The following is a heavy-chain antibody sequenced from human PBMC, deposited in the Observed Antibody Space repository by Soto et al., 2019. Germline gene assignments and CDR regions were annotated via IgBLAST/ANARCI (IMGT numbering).Heavy chain of an antibody. CDR1: GFTFSSYW. Sequence: GGSLRLSCAASGFTFSSYWMSWVRQAPGKGLEWVANIKQDGSEKYYVDSVKGRFTISRDNAKNSLYLQMNSLRSDDTAVYYCAAATFYDSSGYLDFTYWGQGTLVTVSS. CDR3: AAATFYDSSGYLDFTY. CDR2: IKQDGSEK. V-gene: IGHV3-7*05. J-gene: IGHJ4*02. D-gene: IGHD3-22*01.